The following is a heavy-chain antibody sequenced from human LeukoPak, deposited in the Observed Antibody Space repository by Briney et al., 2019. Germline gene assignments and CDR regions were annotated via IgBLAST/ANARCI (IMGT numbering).Heavy chain of an antibody. J-gene: IGHJ4*02. CDR3: SKDIPHTEAWVLNY. CDR1: GIIFSDAW. CDR2: IKSKGGGGTA. D-gene: IGHD2-21*01. V-gene: IGHV3-15*05. Sequence: SGGSLRLSCTASGIIFSDAWMTWVRQAPGKGPEWVGRIKSKGGGGTADYGSPVKGRFTISRDDSKKTIYLQMNSLKIDDTAVYYCSKDIPHTEAWVLNYWGQGVLVTVSS.